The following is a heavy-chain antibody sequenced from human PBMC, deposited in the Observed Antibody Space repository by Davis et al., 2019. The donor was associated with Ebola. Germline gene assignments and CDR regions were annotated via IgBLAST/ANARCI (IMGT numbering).Heavy chain of an antibody. CDR2: INRDGSDE. Sequence: GGSLRLSCAASGFTFGTYWMSWVRQAPGKGLQWVANINRDGSDEYYVDSVKGRFTISRDNSKNTLYVQMNSLRAEDTAVYYCAKGGPETNMIVVFEVDFDYWGQGTLVTVSS. J-gene: IGHJ4*02. CDR3: AKGGPETNMIVVFEVDFDY. D-gene: IGHD3-22*01. CDR1: GFTFGTYW. V-gene: IGHV3-7*03.